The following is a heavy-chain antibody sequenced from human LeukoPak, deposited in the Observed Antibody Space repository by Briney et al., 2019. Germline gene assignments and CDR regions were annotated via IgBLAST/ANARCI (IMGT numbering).Heavy chain of an antibody. D-gene: IGHD1-7*01. CDR2: FSSGGSA. CDR3: ARKQTGTMYDV. J-gene: IGHJ4*02. CDR1: GGSISSSSYY. V-gene: IGHV4-39*07. Sequence: SETLSLTCIVPGGSISSSSYYWAWIRQSPGTGLEWIGTFSSGGSAYYNPSLTSRVSISKDTSDNQFSLRLYSVTAADRAVYYCARKQTGTMYDVWGQGTQVTVSS.